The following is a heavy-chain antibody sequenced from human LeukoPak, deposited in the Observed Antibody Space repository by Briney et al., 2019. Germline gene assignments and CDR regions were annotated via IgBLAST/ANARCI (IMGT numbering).Heavy chain of an antibody. CDR1: GSRFTSYC. V-gene: IGHV5-51*01. CDR3: WGRWFGGLGYFLDY. D-gene: IGHD3-10*01. J-gene: IGHJ4*02. CDR2: IYPGESDT. Sequence: GESPKISCKGSGSRFTSYCIGWVRQMPGKSLEWMGIIYPGESDTRYNPSFLGQVTIIAKKTIHTALHQRSSRKASDNAMEYCWGRWFGGLGYFLDYWGQGNPVTVSS.